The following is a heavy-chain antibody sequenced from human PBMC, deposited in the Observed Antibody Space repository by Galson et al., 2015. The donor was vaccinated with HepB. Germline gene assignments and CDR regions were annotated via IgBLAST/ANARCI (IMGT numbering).Heavy chain of an antibody. Sequence: ETLSLTCTVSGGSISSYYWSWIRQPPGKGLEWIGEINHSGSTNYNPSLKSRVTISVDTSKNQFSLKLSSVTAADTAVYYCARGRPLYDFWSGYGHLNWFDPWGQGTLVTVSS. J-gene: IGHJ5*02. V-gene: IGHV4-34*01. CDR3: ARGRPLYDFWSGYGHLNWFDP. CDR1: GGSISSYY. CDR2: INHSGST. D-gene: IGHD3-3*01.